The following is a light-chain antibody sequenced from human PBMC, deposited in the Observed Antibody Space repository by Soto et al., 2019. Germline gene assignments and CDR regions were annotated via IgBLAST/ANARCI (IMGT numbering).Light chain of an antibody. CDR1: QSVTAS. J-gene: IGKJ1*01. V-gene: IGKV1-5*01. CDR2: DVS. Sequence: DIQMTQSHSTLSASVGDSVTITCRASQSVTASLAWYQHKPGEAPKLLIYDVSNLETGVPSRFSGSGSGTEFSLTIRSLQPDDFATYYCQHYDYSLTFGQGTKVEIK. CDR3: QHYDYSLT.